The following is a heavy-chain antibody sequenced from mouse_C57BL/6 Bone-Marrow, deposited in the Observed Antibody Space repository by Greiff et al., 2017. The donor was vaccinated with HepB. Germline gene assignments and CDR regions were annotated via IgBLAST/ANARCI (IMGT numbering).Heavy chain of an antibody. J-gene: IGHJ3*01. Sequence: QVQLQQPGAELVKPGASVKLSCKASGYTFTSYWMHWVKQRPGRGLAWIGRIDPNSGGTKYNEKFKSKATLTVDKTSSTAYMQLSSLTSEDSAVYYCAKGELDYGSSYLCDYWGQGTLVTVSA. CDR1: GYTFTSYW. CDR3: AKGELDYGSSYLCDY. D-gene: IGHD1-1*01. CDR2: IDPNSGGT. V-gene: IGHV1-72*01.